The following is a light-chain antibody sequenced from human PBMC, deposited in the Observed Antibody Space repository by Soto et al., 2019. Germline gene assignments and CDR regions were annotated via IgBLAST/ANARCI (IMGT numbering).Light chain of an antibody. CDR3: QQYNTWTSIT. Sequence: ETVMTQSPVTLSVSPGERATLSCRASQSVSRKLVWYQQKPGQAPRLLIYDTSTRATGIPARFSGSGSGTEFTLTISSLQSEDFAVYYCQQYNTWTSITFGQGTRLEIK. CDR2: DTS. V-gene: IGKV3-15*01. J-gene: IGKJ5*01. CDR1: QSVSRK.